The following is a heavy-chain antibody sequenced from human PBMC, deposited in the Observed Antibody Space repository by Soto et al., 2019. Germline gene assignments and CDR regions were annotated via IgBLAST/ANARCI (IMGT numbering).Heavy chain of an antibody. CDR1: GFTFSSYS. J-gene: IGHJ6*02. CDR2: ISSSSSYI. D-gene: IGHD1-26*01. Sequence: EVQLVESGGGLVKPGGSLRLSCAASGFTFSSYSMNWVRQAPGKGLEWVSSISSSSSYIYYADSVKGRFTISRDNAKNSLYLQMNSLRAEDTAVYYCARDDWGRELDYYYGMDVWGQGTTVTVS. CDR3: ARDDWGRELDYYYGMDV. V-gene: IGHV3-21*01.